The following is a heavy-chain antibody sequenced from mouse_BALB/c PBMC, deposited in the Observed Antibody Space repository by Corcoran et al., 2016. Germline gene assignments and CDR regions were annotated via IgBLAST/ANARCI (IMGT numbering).Heavy chain of an antibody. CDR3: AREEITTAEDAMDY. CDR2: IYPGSSNT. CDR1: GYTFTDYY. V-gene: IGHV1-84*02. D-gene: IGHD1-2*01. Sequence: QIQLQQSGPELVKPGASVKISCKASGYTFTDYYINWVKQKPGQGLEWIGWIYPGSSNTTYTEKLKGKATFTVDTSSSTAYMQLSRLTSEDTAFYFCAREEITTAEDAMDYWGQGTAVTVSS. J-gene: IGHJ4*01.